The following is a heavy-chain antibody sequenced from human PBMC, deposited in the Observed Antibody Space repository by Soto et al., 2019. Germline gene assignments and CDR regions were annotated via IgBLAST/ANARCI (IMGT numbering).Heavy chain of an antibody. CDR2: VSAYSGET. CDR1: GYTFTSYG. Sequence: QVQLVQSGAEVKKPGASVKVSCKASGYTFTSYGISWVRQAPGQGLEWMGWVSAYSGETDYAQKLQGRVTMTTDTSTRTAYTELRSLRSDDTAVYYCARGFGGLGWSGEVDYWGQGPLVTVSS. J-gene: IGHJ4*02. CDR3: ARGFGGLGWSGEVDY. D-gene: IGHD3-10*01. V-gene: IGHV1-18*01.